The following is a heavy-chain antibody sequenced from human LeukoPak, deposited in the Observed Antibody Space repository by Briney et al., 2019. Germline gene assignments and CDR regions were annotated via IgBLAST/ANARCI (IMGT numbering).Heavy chain of an antibody. CDR2: IYYSGST. V-gene: IGHV4-39*01. CDR3: ARQLGYCSSTSCYADKVDY. Sequence: SETLSLTCTVSGGSISSSSYYRGWIRQPPGKGLEWIGSIYYSGSTYYNPSLKSRVTISVDTSKNQFSLKLSSVTAADTAVYYCARQLGYCSSTSCYADKVDYWGQGTLVTVSS. CDR1: GGSISSSSYY. D-gene: IGHD2-2*01. J-gene: IGHJ4*02.